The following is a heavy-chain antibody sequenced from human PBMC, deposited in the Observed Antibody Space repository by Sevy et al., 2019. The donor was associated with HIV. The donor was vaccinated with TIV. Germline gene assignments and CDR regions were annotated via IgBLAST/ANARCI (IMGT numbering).Heavy chain of an antibody. D-gene: IGHD3-10*01. CDR2: ISWNSGSI. CDR3: AKESRQNYYGSGSYYN. CDR1: GFTFDDYA. Sequence: GGSLRLSCAASGFTFDDYAMHWVRQAPGKGLEWVSGISWNSGSIGYADSVKGRFTISRDNAKNSLYLQMNSLRAEDTASYYCAKESRQNYYGSGSYYNWGQGTLVTVSS. V-gene: IGHV3-9*01. J-gene: IGHJ4*02.